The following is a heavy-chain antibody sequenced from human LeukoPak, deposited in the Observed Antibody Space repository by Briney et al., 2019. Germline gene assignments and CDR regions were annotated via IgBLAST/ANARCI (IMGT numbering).Heavy chain of an antibody. V-gene: IGHV4-34*01. Sequence: SETLSLTCAVYGGSFSGYYWSWIRQPPGKGPEWIGEINHSGSTNYNPSLKSRVTISVDTSKNQFSLKLSSVTAADTAVYYCARAKVARAFSWFDPWGQGTLVTVSS. CDR3: ARAKVARAFSWFDP. D-gene: IGHD5-12*01. J-gene: IGHJ5*02. CDR2: INHSGST. CDR1: GGSFSGYY.